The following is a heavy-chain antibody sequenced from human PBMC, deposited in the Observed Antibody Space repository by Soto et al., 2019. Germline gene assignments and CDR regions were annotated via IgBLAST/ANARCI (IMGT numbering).Heavy chain of an antibody. CDR2: IYSTGTT. CDR1: GTSVRHFY. V-gene: IGHV4-4*07. J-gene: IGHJ2*01. Sequence: QVQLQESGPGLVKPSQTLSLTCKVSGTSVRHFYWSWIRQSAGKGLEWIGRIYSTGTTNFNPSLKIRLTMSMDMSKNQVSLTLTSVTAADTAVYYCVRDRADFSSTYYHYFSVWCRGTLVTVSS. D-gene: IGHD6-13*01. CDR3: VRDRADFSSTYYHYFSV.